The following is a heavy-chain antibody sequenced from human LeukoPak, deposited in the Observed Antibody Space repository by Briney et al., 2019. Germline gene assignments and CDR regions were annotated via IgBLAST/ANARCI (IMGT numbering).Heavy chain of an antibody. D-gene: IGHD2-21*01. CDR2: IIPIFGTA. Sequence: ASVKVSCKASGGTFSSYAISWVRQAPGQGLEWMGGIIPIFGTANYAQKFQGRVTITADESTSTAHMELSSLRSEDTAVYYCARARVAYCGGDCYSSFDYWGQGTLVTVSS. V-gene: IGHV1-69*13. CDR3: ARARVAYCGGDCYSSFDY. J-gene: IGHJ4*02. CDR1: GGTFSSYA.